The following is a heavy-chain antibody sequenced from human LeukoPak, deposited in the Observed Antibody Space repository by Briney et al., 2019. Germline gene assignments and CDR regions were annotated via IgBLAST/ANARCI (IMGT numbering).Heavy chain of an antibody. J-gene: IGHJ4*02. CDR3: ARVRGGFVLRFLEWSPSYFDY. D-gene: IGHD3-3*01. CDR1: GGSISSYY. CDR2: IYYSGST. Sequence: SETLSLTCTVSGGSISSYYWSWIRQPPGKGLEWIGYIYYSGSTNYNPSLKSRVTISVDTSKNQFSLKLSSVTAADTAVYYCARVRGGFVLRFLEWSPSYFDYWGQGTLVTVSS. V-gene: IGHV4-59*01.